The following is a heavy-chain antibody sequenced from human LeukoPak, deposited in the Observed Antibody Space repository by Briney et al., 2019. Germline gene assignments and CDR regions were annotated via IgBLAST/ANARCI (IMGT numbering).Heavy chain of an antibody. CDR3: ARGIRGGNTAY. V-gene: IGHV1-69*13. CDR2: IIPIFGTA. D-gene: IGHD4-23*01. Sequence: ASVKVSCKASGGTFSSYAISWVRQAPGQGLEWMGGIIPIFGTANYAQKFQGRVTITADESTSTAYTELSSLRSEDTAVYYCARGIRGGNTAYWGQGTLVTVSS. CDR1: GGTFSSYA. J-gene: IGHJ4*02.